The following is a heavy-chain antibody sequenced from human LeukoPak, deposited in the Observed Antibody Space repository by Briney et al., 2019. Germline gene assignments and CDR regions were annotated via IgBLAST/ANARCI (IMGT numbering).Heavy chain of an antibody. CDR3: AKSIGGALYAFDI. J-gene: IGHJ3*02. D-gene: IGHD4-23*01. Sequence: GGSLRLSCAASGFTFSSYSMNWVRQAPGKGLEWVSSISSSSSYIYYADSVKGRFTISRDNAKNSLYLQMNSLRAEDTAVYYCAKSIGGALYAFDIWGQGTMVTVSS. V-gene: IGHV3-21*04. CDR2: ISSSSSYI. CDR1: GFTFSSYS.